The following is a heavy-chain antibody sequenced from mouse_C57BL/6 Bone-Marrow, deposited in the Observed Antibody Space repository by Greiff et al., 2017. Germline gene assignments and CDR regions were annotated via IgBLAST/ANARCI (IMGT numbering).Heavy chain of an antibody. CDR2: IWSGGST. J-gene: IGHJ4*01. V-gene: IGHV2-2*01. CDR1: GFSLTSYG. D-gene: IGHD2-5*01. CDR3: ARAYYSNYPYDMDY. Sequence: VQRVESGPGLVQPSQSLSITCTVSGFSLTSYGVHWVRQSPGKGLEWLGVIWSGGSTDYNAAFISRLSISKDNSKSQVFFKMNSLQADDTAIYYCARAYYSNYPYDMDYWGQGTSVTVSS.